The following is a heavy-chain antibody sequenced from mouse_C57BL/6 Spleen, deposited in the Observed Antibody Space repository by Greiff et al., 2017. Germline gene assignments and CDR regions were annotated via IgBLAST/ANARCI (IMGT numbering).Heavy chain of an antibody. CDR1: GYAFSSYW. CDR2: IYPGDGDT. Sequence: VQVVESGAELVKPGASVKISCKASGYAFSSYWMNWVKQRPGKGLEWIGQIYPGDGDTNYNGKFKGKATLTADKSSSTAYMQLSSLTSEDSAVYFCTRDRDYWYFDVWGTGTTVTVSS. J-gene: IGHJ1*03. D-gene: IGHD3-2*01. V-gene: IGHV1-80*01. CDR3: TRDRDYWYFDV.